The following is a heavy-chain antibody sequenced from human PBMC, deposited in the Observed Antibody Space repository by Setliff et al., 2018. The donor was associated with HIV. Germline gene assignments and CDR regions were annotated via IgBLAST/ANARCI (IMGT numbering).Heavy chain of an antibody. CDR3: LLWTGYYTYWFFDL. J-gene: IGHJ2*01. CDR2: IYYSGST. D-gene: IGHD3-3*01. Sequence: SETLSLTCDVSGGSISSDSYYWAWIRQHPGKGLEWIGTIYYSGSTHYNPSLKSRLTISVDMSKNQLSLKLSSVTAADTAVYYCLLWTGYYTYWFFDLWGRGALVTVSS. CDR1: GGSISSDSYY. V-gene: IGHV4-39*07.